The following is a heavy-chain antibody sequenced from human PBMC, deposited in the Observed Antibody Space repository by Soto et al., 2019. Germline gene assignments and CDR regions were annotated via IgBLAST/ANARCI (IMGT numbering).Heavy chain of an antibody. CDR1: GGSISSSSYY. V-gene: IGHV4-39*01. CDR3: ARLPRITIFGVVITNYYYYYYMDV. D-gene: IGHD3-3*01. Sequence: SETLSLTCTVSGGSISSSSYYWGWIRQPPGKGLEWIGSIYYSGSTYYNPSLKSRVTISVDTSKNQFSLKLSSVTAADTAVYYCARLPRITIFGVVITNYYYYYYMDVWGKGTTVTVSS. CDR2: IYYSGST. J-gene: IGHJ6*03.